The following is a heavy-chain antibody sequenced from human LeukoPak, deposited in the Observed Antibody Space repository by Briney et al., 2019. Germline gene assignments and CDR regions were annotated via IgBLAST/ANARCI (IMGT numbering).Heavy chain of an antibody. J-gene: IGHJ3*02. CDR2: IYPGDSDT. D-gene: IGHD6-13*01. CDR1: GYSFTSYW. CDR3: ARPGSRETDAFDI. V-gene: IGHV5-51*01. Sequence: GESLKISCKGSGYSFTSYWIGWVRQMPGKGLEWIGIIYPGDSDTRYSPSFQGQITISADKSISTAYLQWSSLKASDTAMYYCARPGSRETDAFDIWGQGTMVTVSS.